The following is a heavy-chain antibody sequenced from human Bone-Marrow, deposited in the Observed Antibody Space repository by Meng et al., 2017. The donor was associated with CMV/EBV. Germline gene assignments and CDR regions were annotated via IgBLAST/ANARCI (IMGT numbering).Heavy chain of an antibody. CDR3: ARGGAHYDFWSGYYKVGYFDY. CDR1: GFTYSNYW. CDR2: INEDENKI. Sequence: GGSLRLSCAASGFTYSNYWMSWVRQALGKGLEWVASINEDENKIYYVDSVKGRFTISRDNAKNTLYLQMNSLRAEDTAVYYCARGGAHYDFWSGYYKVGYFDYWGQGTLVTVSS. V-gene: IGHV3-7*01. D-gene: IGHD3-3*01. J-gene: IGHJ4*02.